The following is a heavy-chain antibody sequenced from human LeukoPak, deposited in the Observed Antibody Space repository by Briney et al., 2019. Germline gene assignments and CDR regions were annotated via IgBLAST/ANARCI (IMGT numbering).Heavy chain of an antibody. J-gene: IGHJ4*02. V-gene: IGHV3-30*18. CDR3: AKGSSAYGHPTSPLFDF. CDR1: ALTVSNNY. Sequence: GGSLRLSCAASALTVSNNYMSWVRQAPGRGLEWVAVVSADGTERHYADSVKGRFTISRDNAKNTLFLQMNSLKTEDTAVYYCAKGSSAYGHPTSPLFDFWGQGTLVTVSS. CDR2: VSADGTER. D-gene: IGHD3-22*01.